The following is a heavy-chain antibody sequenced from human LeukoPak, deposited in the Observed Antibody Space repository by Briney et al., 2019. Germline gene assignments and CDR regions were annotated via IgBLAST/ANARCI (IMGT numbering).Heavy chain of an antibody. D-gene: IGHD2-15*01. CDR2: IYYSGST. V-gene: IGHV4-59*01. CDR1: GGSISSYY. CDR3: ASATEGYSRGRSIYSYYYYMDV. J-gene: IGHJ6*03. Sequence: SETLSLTCTVSGGSISSYYWSWIRQPPGKGLEWIGYIYYSGSTNYNPSLKSRVTISVDTSKNEFPLKLSSVTAAATAVYSCASATEGYSRGRSIYSYYYYMDVWGKGTTVTVSS.